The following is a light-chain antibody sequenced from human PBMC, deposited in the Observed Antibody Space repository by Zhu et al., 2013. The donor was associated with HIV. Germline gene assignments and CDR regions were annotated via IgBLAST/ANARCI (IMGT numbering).Light chain of an antibody. V-gene: IGKV4-1*01. J-gene: IGKJ2*01. CDR1: QSILSASNNKNY. CDR3: QQYYTTPYT. CDR2: WAS. Sequence: DIVMTQSPDSLAVSLGQRATIKCKSSQSILSASNNKNYLAWYQQRPGQPPTLLISWASNRDSGVPVRFTGSGSGTEFTLTISSLQAEDVAVYYCQQYYTTPYTFGQGTKLEIK.